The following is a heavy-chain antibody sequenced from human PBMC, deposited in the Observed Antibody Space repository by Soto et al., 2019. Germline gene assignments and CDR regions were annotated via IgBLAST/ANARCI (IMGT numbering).Heavy chain of an antibody. CDR3: ARATIFGVVTGTYFDY. D-gene: IGHD3-3*01. Sequence: SETLSLTCTVSGGSISSGGYYWSWIRQHPGKGLEWIGYIYYSGSTYYNPSLKSRVTISVDTSKNQFSLKLSSVTAADTAVYYCARATIFGVVTGTYFDYWGQGTLVTVSS. V-gene: IGHV4-31*03. J-gene: IGHJ4*02. CDR2: IYYSGST. CDR1: GGSISSGGYY.